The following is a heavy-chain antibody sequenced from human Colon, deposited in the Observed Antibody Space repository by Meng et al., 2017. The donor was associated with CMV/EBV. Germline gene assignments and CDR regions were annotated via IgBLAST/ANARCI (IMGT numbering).Heavy chain of an antibody. V-gene: IGHV1-69*05. CDR3: AREGSCWNDAGLCWFDP. J-gene: IGHJ5*02. CDR1: GGIFSSYG. D-gene: IGHD1-1*01. Sequence: SVKVSCKASGGIFSSYGVSWLRQAPGQGLEWMGGIIPLYRTTNYAQKFQGRLSITTDESAGTVYMDLSSLRNDDTAVYYCAREGSCWNDAGLCWFDPWGQGTLVTVSS. CDR2: IIPLYRTT.